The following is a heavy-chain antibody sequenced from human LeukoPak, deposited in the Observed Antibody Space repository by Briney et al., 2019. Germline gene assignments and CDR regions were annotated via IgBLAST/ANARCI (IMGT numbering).Heavy chain of an antibody. Sequence: GGSLRLSCAPSGFTLHDYAMHWLRHAPGKGLEWVSGIWWNSGSIGYADSVKGRFTISRDNAKNSLYLQMNSLRAEDTALYYCAKAEGLDILTGYDYWGQGTLVTVSS. V-gene: IGHV3-9*01. J-gene: IGHJ4*02. CDR3: AKAEGLDILTGYDY. CDR2: IWWNSGSI. D-gene: IGHD3-9*01. CDR1: GFTLHDYA.